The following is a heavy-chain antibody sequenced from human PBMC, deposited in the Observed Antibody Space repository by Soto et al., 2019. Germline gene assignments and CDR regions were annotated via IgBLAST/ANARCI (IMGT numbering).Heavy chain of an antibody. D-gene: IGHD3-9*01. CDR3: ARGSPPIGYYDILTGYYTGHFDY. Sequence: ASVKVSCKSSGDSFNDYYLHWVRQAPGQGLEWMGWINPNCGTANYAQKFQGRVTMTTDESTSTAYMELSSLRSEDTAVYYCARGSPPIGYYDILTGYYTGHFDYWGQGTLVTVSS. CDR2: INPNCGTA. CDR1: GDSFNDYY. V-gene: IGHV1-2*02. J-gene: IGHJ4*02.